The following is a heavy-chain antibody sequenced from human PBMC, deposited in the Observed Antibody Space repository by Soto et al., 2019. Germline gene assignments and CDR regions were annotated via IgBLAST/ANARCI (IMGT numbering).Heavy chain of an antibody. Sequence: SSETLSLTCTVSGGSISSYYWSWIRQPAGKGLEWIGRIYTSGSTNYNPSLKSRVTMSVDTSKNQFSLKLSSVTAADTAVYYCARDLEGYCSSTSCSGDYYYGMDVWGQGTTVTVSS. D-gene: IGHD2-2*01. J-gene: IGHJ6*02. V-gene: IGHV4-4*07. CDR3: ARDLEGYCSSTSCSGDYYYGMDV. CDR1: GGSISSYY. CDR2: IYTSGST.